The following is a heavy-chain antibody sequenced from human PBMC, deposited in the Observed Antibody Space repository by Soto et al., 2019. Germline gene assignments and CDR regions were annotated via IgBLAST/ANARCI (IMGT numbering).Heavy chain of an antibody. CDR1: GGTFSSYT. V-gene: IGHV1-69*02. D-gene: IGHD2-15*01. J-gene: IGHJ3*02. CDR2: IIPILGIA. Sequence: SVKVSCKASGGTFSSYTISWVRQAPGQGLEWMGRIIPILGIANYAQKFQGRVTITADKSTSTAYMELSSLRSEDTAVYYCATSVVVAATIAFDIWGQGTMVTVSS. CDR3: ATSVVVAATIAFDI.